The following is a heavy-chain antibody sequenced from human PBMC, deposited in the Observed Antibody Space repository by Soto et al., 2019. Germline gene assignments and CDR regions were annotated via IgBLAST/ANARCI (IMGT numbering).Heavy chain of an antibody. CDR1: GYTFTSYG. J-gene: IGHJ6*02. D-gene: IGHD6-13*01. V-gene: IGHV1-18*01. CDR2: ISAYNGNT. CDR3: ARDLPIAAAGNSNYYGMEV. Sequence: ASVKVSCKASGYTFTSYGISWVRQAPGQGLEWMGWISAYNGNTNYAQKLQGRVTMTTDTSTSTAYMELRSLRSDDTAVYYCARDLPIAAAGNSNYYGMEVWGQGATVTVSS.